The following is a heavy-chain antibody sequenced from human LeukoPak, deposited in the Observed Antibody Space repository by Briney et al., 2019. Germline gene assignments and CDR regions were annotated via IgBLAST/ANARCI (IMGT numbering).Heavy chain of an antibody. CDR2: IWSDGSIK. CDR1: GFTFSNYG. Sequence: GGSLRLSCAASGFTFSNYGMHWVRQAPGKGLEGVAVIWSDGSIKYYADSVQGRFTISRDNSKNPLYLQMNGLRAEDTAVYYCVRDTQQYYFDYWGPGTLVTVSS. J-gene: IGHJ4*02. V-gene: IGHV3-33*01. D-gene: IGHD4-11*01. CDR3: VRDTQQYYFDY.